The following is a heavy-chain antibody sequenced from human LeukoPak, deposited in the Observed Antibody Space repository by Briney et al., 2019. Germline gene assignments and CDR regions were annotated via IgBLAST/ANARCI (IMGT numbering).Heavy chain of an antibody. J-gene: IGHJ4*02. D-gene: IGHD3-3*02. CDR1: GYTFSDFY. CDR2: ITPKSGDT. V-gene: IGHV1-2*02. Sequence: ASVKVSCKASGYTFSDFYIHWVRQAPGQGLEYVGWITPKSGDTYSPQRFQGRVTVTRDASISTAYMELSSLRSDDTAVYFCARVRLADERAWAYWGQGTLVTVSS. CDR3: ARVRLADERAWAY.